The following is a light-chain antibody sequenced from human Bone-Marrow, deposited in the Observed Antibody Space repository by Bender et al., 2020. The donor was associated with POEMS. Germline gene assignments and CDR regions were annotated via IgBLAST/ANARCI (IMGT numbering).Light chain of an antibody. Sequence: QSVLTQPPSASGTPGQRVTISCSGGSSNIGAHAVNWYQHLPGTAPKLLIYSSHRRPSGIPERFSGSNSGNTATLTISGLQAEDEADYHCCSYAGSSTFEVFGGGTKLTVL. J-gene: IGLJ2*01. CDR2: SSH. CDR1: SSNIGAHA. CDR3: CSYAGSSTFEV. V-gene: IGLV1-44*01.